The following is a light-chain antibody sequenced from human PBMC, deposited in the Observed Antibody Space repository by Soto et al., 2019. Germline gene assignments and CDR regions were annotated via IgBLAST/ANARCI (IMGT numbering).Light chain of an antibody. Sequence: DVQMTQSPSSLSASVGDRVTITCRASQDINSYLAWYQQKPGNAPKSLIYGASSLQTGVPSRFSGSESGTDFTLTISNLQPEDSATYYCQQYHIYPLTFGGGTKVEIK. CDR1: QDINSY. V-gene: IGKV1D-16*01. CDR3: QQYHIYPLT. CDR2: GAS. J-gene: IGKJ4*01.